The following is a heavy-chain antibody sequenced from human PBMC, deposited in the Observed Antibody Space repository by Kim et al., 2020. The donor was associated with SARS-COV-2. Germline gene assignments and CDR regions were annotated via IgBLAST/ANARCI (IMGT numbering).Heavy chain of an antibody. CDR3: ARAPWSRLRGLTYSYYGMDV. D-gene: IGHD3-10*01. Sequence: GGSLRLSCAASGFTFSSCAMNWVRQAPGKGLEWVAGISYDGSNINYADSVKGRFTISRDNSKNTLYLQMNSLRAEDTALYYCARAPWSRLRGLTYSYYGMDVWGQGTTVTVSS. CDR1: GFTFSSCA. J-gene: IGHJ6*02. CDR2: ISYDGSNI. V-gene: IGHV3-30-3*01.